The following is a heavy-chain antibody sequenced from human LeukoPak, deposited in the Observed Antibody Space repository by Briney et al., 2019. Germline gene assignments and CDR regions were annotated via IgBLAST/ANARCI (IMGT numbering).Heavy chain of an antibody. D-gene: IGHD1-26*01. CDR1: GFTFSSYG. CDR2: IWYDGSNK. J-gene: IGHJ4*02. V-gene: IGHV3-33*01. CDR3: ARGYSGSYRVDY. Sequence: GGSLRLSCAASGFTFSSYGMHWVRQAPGKGLEWVAVIWYDGSNKYYADSVKGRFTISRDNSKNTLYLQMNSLRADDTAVYYCARGYSGSYRVDYWGQGTLVTVSS.